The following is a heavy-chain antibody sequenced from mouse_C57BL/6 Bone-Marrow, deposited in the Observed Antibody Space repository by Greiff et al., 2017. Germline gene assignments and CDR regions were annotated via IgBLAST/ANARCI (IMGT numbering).Heavy chain of an antibody. CDR1: GFNIKNTY. D-gene: IGHD1-1*01. CDR3: ASYYYGSSYISPYWYFDV. V-gene: IGHV14-3*01. J-gene: IGHJ1*03. CDR2: IDPANGNT. Sequence: VQLQQSVAELVRPGASVKLSCTASGFNIKNTYMHWVKQRPEQGLEWIGRIDPANGNTKYAPKFPGKATITADTSSNTAYLQLSSLTSEDTAIYYCASYYYGSSYISPYWYFDVWGTGTTVTVSS.